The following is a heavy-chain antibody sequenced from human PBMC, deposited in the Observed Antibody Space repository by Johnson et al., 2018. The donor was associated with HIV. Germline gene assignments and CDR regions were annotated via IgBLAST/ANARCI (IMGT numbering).Heavy chain of an antibody. CDR3: AKSSRVSTTFDAFDI. J-gene: IGHJ3*02. Sequence: MQLLESGGDLVQPGGSLRLSCAASGFTFSSYAMSWVRQAPGKGLEWVSAISGSGGSTYSADSVKGRFTISRDNSKNTLYLQMNSLRAEDTAVYYCAKSSRVSTTFDAFDIWGQGTMVTVSS. V-gene: IGHV3-23*01. CDR1: GFTFSSYA. CDR2: ISGSGGST. D-gene: IGHD1-26*01.